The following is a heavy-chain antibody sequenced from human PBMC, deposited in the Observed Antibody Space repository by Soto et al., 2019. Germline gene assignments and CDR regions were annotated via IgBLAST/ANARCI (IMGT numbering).Heavy chain of an antibody. J-gene: IGHJ4*02. CDR3: ARATYYYGSGGYYHRYYFDY. CDR2: ISAYNGNT. D-gene: IGHD3-10*01. V-gene: IGHV1-18*01. Sequence: ASVKVSCKASGYTFTSYGISWVRQAPGQGLEWMGWISAYNGNTNYAQKLQGRVTMTTDTSTSTAYMELRSLRSDDTAVYYCARATYYYGSGGYYHRYYFDYWGQGTLVTVSS. CDR1: GYTFTSYG.